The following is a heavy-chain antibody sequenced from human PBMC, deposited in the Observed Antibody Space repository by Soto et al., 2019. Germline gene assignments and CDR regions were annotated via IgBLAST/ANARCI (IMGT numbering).Heavy chain of an antibody. Sequence: GGSLRLSCAASRFTFSSYAMHWVRQAPGKGLEYVSAISSNGGSTYYANSVKGRFTISRDNSKNTLYLQMGSLRAEDMAVYYCARAQLDGGGYCSGGSCYQHYYFDYWGQGTLVTVSS. V-gene: IGHV3-64*01. D-gene: IGHD2-15*01. CDR3: ARAQLDGGGYCSGGSCYQHYYFDY. CDR2: ISSNGGST. CDR1: RFTFSSYA. J-gene: IGHJ4*02.